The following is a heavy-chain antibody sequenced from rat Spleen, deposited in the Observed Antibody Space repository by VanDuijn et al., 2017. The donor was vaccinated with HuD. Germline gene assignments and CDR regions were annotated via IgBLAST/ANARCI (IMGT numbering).Heavy chain of an antibody. CDR1: GFTFNNYW. V-gene: IGHV5-31*01. CDR3: ARDRLGGDY. CDR2: ITNTGDSA. Sequence: EVQLVESGGGLVQPGRSLKLSCVASGFTFNNYWMTWIRQAPGKGLEWVASITNTGDSAYYPDSVKGRFTISRDNAKNTLNLQMNSLRSEDTATYYGARDRLGGDYWGQGVMVTVSS. D-gene: IGHD5-1*01. J-gene: IGHJ2*01.